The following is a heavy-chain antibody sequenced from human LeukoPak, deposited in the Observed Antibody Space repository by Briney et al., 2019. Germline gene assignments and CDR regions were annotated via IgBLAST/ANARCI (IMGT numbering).Heavy chain of an antibody. V-gene: IGHV4-61*02. CDR1: GGSISSSHYY. J-gene: IGHJ5*02. CDR2: IYTSENI. Sequence: SETLSLTCTVSGGSISSSHYYWSWIRQPPGKGLEWIGRIYTSENINYNPSLKSRVIISVDTSKNQVSLKLSSVTAADTAVYYCARGGYNWFDPWGQGTLVTVSS. CDR3: ARGGYNWFDP. D-gene: IGHD3-16*01.